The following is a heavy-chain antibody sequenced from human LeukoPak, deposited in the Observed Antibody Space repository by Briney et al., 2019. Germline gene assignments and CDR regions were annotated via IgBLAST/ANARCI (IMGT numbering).Heavy chain of an antibody. V-gene: IGHV1-18*01. CDR1: GYTFTNYG. Sequence: ASVKVSCKASGYTFTNYGIIWVRQAPGQGLEWMGWISTYNGNTNYVQKVQGRVTVTTDTSTSTVYMELRSLRSDDTAVYYCARGEGYCSGGSCSWYFDLWGRGTLVTVSS. CDR3: ARGEGYCSGGSCSWYFDL. D-gene: IGHD2-15*01. J-gene: IGHJ2*01. CDR2: ISTYNGNT.